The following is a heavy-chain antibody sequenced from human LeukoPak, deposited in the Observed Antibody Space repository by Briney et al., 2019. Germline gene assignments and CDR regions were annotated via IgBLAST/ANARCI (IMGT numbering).Heavy chain of an antibody. Sequence: PGGSLRLSCAASGFTLSSYWMHWVRQAPGKGLVWVSRINYDGRITISADPVKGRFTISRDNAKNTLYLQMNSLRAEDTAVYYCARDRGYYDSSGKGYYMDVWGKGTTVTISS. V-gene: IGHV3-74*01. CDR2: INYDGRIT. D-gene: IGHD3-22*01. J-gene: IGHJ6*03. CDR3: ARDRGYYDSSGKGYYMDV. CDR1: GFTLSSYW.